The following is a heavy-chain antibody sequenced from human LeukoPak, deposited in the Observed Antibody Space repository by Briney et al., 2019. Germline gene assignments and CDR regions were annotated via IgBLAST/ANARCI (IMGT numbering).Heavy chain of an antibody. J-gene: IGHJ4*02. CDR3: ARDLMGIAYRGAFYY. D-gene: IGHD6-13*01. CDR2: ISSRSSYI. V-gene: IGHV3-21*04. CDR1: GFTFSSYS. Sequence: PGGSLSLSCAASGFTFSSYSMNWVRQAPGEGLEWVSSISSRSSYIYYADSVKGRFTISRDNAKNSLYLQMNNLRAEDTAVYYCARDLMGIAYRGAFYYWGQGTLVTVSS.